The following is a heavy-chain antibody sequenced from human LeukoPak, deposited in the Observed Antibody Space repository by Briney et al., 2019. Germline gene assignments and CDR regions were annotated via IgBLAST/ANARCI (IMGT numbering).Heavy chain of an antibody. CDR1: GFTFSSYW. J-gene: IGHJ6*03. CDR3: ARVGYYGSGSYRPAYYYYYYMDV. V-gene: IGHV3-7*01. CDR2: IKQDGSEK. D-gene: IGHD3-10*01. Sequence: PGGSLRLSCAASGFTFSSYWMSWVRQAPGKGLEWVANIKQDGSEKYYVDSVKGRFTISRDNAKNSLYLQMNSLRAEDTAVYYCARVGYYGSGSYRPAYYYYYYMDVWGKGTTVTVSS.